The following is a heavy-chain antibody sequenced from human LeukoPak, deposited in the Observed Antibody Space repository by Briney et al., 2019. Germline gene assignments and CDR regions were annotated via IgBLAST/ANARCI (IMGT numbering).Heavy chain of an antibody. CDR1: GGSVSRGCYD. Sequence: WEALSLTCTVSGGSVSRGCYDWGWIRQPPGTGLEWLASVYYNGNTAYNPSLRSRVTISIDTSKSRFSLRLNSVTAADTAVYFCARRGSITGWSFDYWGLGSLVTVSS. V-gene: IGHV4-39*07. D-gene: IGHD1-14*01. J-gene: IGHJ4*02. CDR3: ARRGSITGWSFDY. CDR2: VYYNGNT.